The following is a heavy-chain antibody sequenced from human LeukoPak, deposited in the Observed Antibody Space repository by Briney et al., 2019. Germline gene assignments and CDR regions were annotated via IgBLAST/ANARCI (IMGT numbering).Heavy chain of an antibody. Sequence: SETLSLTCTVSGGSISSSSYYWGWIRQPPGKGLEWIGSIYYSGSTYYNPSLKSRVTISVDTSKNQFSLKLSSVTAADTAVYYCARGHLDCSGGSCYSGTYNWFDPWGQGTLVTVSS. J-gene: IGHJ5*02. CDR2: IYYSGST. V-gene: IGHV4-39*07. CDR1: GGSISSSSYY. CDR3: ARGHLDCSGGSCYSGTYNWFDP. D-gene: IGHD2-15*01.